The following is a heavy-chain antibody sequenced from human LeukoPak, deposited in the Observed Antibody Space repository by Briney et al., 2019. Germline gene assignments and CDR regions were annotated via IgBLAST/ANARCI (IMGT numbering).Heavy chain of an antibody. CDR3: ARPYCSSTSCYMAFAFDI. CDR2: IYYSGST. J-gene: IGHJ3*02. CDR1: GGSISSSSYY. V-gene: IGHV4-39*01. D-gene: IGHD2-2*02. Sequence: PSETLSLTCTVSGGSISSSSYYWGWIRQPPGKGLEWIGSIYYSGSTYYNPSLKSRVTISVDTSKNQFSLKLSSVTAADTAVYYCARPYCSSTSCYMAFAFDIRGQGTMVTVSS.